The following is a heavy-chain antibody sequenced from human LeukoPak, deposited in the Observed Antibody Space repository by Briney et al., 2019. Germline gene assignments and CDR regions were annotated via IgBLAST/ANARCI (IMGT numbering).Heavy chain of an antibody. V-gene: IGHV5-51*01. D-gene: IGHD2-2*01. CDR2: IYPGDSDT. Sequence: GESLQISCKGSGYRFISYWIGWVRQMPGKGLEWMGTIYPGDSDTRYSPSFQGQVTISADKSSSSAYLQWSNLKASDTAMYYCARQLSSSPGEDYFDYWGQGTLVTVSS. CDR3: ARQLSSSPGEDYFDY. J-gene: IGHJ4*02. CDR1: GYRFISYW.